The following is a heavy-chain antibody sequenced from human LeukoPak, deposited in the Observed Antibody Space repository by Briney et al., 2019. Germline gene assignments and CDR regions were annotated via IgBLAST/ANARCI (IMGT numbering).Heavy chain of an antibody. D-gene: IGHD1/OR15-1a*01. CDR1: GFTFDDYA. V-gene: IGHV3-21*01. CDR3: ASEITGTGY. Sequence: GGSLRLSCAASGFTFDDYAMHWVRQAPGKGLEWVSSISSSSSYIYYADSVKGRFTISRDNAKNSLYLQMNSLRAEDTAVYYCASEITGTGYRGQGTLVTVSS. J-gene: IGHJ4*02. CDR2: ISSSSSYI.